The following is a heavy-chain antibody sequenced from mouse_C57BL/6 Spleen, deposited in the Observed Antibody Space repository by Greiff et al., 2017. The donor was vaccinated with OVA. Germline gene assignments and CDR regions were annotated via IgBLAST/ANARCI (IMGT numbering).Heavy chain of an antibody. CDR3: TRPVVAPFAY. Sequence: QVQLQQSGAELVRPGASVTLSCKASGYTFTDYEMHWVKQTPVHGLEWIGAIDPETGGTAYNQKFKGKAILTADNSSSTAYMELRSLTSEDSAVYYCTRPVVAPFAYWGQGTLVTVSA. V-gene: IGHV1-15*01. CDR1: GYTFTDYE. CDR2: IDPETGGT. J-gene: IGHJ3*01. D-gene: IGHD1-1*01.